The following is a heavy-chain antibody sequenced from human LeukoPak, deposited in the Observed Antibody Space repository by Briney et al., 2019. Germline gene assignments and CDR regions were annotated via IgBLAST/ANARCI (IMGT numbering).Heavy chain of an antibody. Sequence: PGRSLRLSCAAPGFTFSSYGMHWVRQAPGKGLEWVAVISYDGSNKYYADSVKGRFTISRDNSKNTLYLQMNSLRAEDTAVYYCAKFQGIVVVTSSMIDAFDIWGQGTMVTVSS. CDR3: AKFQGIVVVTSSMIDAFDI. J-gene: IGHJ3*02. CDR2: ISYDGSNK. V-gene: IGHV3-30*18. D-gene: IGHD2-21*02. CDR1: GFTFSSYG.